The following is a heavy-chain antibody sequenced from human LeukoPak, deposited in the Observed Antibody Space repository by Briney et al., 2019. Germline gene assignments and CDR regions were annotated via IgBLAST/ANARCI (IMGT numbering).Heavy chain of an antibody. CDR1: GGSISSGSYY. J-gene: IGHJ5*02. Sequence: SETLSLTCTVSGGSISSGSYYWGWLRQPPGKGLEWIGSIYYSGSTYYNPSLKSRVTISVDTSKNRFSLKLSSVTAADTAVYYCSRRLIYYGSGSYFSPLFDPWGQGTLVTVSS. V-gene: IGHV4-39*01. CDR2: IYYSGST. CDR3: SRRLIYYGSGSYFSPLFDP. D-gene: IGHD3-10*01.